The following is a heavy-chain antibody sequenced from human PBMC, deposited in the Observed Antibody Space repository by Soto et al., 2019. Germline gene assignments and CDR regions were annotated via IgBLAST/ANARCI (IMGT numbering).Heavy chain of an antibody. CDR2: IYSGGNT. CDR1: GFDVRSNF. V-gene: IGHV3-53*02. J-gene: IGHJ4*02. CDR3: ARDRGYFDY. Sequence: EVQLVETGGGLIQPGGSLRLSCAASGFDVRSNFMSWVRQVPGKGLEWVSAIYSGGNTVYADSVKGRFTSSRDISNNTVYLQLNTLRAEDTAVYYCARDRGYFDYWGLGTLVTVSS.